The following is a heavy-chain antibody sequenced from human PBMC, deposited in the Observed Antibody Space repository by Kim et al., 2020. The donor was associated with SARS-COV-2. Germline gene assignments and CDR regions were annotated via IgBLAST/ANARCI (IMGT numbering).Heavy chain of an antibody. J-gene: IGHJ6*02. V-gene: IGHV4-59*13. CDR3: ARTRRTGFTMVHYYGMDV. CDR2: IYYSGST. Sequence: SETLSLTCTVSGGSISSYYWSWIRQPPGKGLEWIGYIYYSGSTNYNPSLKSRVTISVDTSKNQFSLKLSSVTAADTAVYYCARTRRTGFTMVHYYGMDVWGQGTTVTVSS. CDR1: GGSISSYY. D-gene: IGHD3-10*01.